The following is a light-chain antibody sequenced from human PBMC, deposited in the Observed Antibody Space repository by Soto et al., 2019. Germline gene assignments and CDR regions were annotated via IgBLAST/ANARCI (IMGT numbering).Light chain of an antibody. CDR3: AAWDDSFWV. CDR1: SSNIGSNY. Sequence: QSVLTQPPSASGTPGQRVTISCSGSSSNIGSNYVYWYQQLPGTAPKLLIYRNNQRPSGVPDRFSGSKSGTSASLAISGLRSEDEADYYCAAWDDSFWVFGGGTMLTVL. V-gene: IGLV1-47*01. J-gene: IGLJ3*02. CDR2: RNN.